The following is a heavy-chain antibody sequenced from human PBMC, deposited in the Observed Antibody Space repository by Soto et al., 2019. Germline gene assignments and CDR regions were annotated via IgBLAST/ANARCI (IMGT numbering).Heavy chain of an antibody. CDR3: ARLPGIVATTYFDY. V-gene: IGHV4-61*08. J-gene: IGHJ4*02. CDR1: GGSISSCGYS. D-gene: IGHD5-12*01. CDR2: IYYSGSI. Sequence: PSETLSLTCAVSGGSISSCGYSWSWILHPPGKGLEWIGYIYYSGSINYNPSLKSRVTISVDTSKNQFSLKLSSVTAADTAVYYCARLPGIVATTYFDYWGQGTLVTVSS.